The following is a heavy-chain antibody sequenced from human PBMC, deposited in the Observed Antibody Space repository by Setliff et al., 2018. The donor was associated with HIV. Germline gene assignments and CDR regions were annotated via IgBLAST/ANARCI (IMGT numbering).Heavy chain of an antibody. J-gene: IGHJ5*02. V-gene: IGHV4-59*12. D-gene: IGHD5-18*01. CDR3: ARELTVDADMVTRWFDP. CDR1: GGSISSYY. CDR2: IYYSGST. Sequence: SETLSLTCTVSGGSISSYYWSWIRQPPGKGLEWIGYIYYSGSTNYSPSLRSRVTMPLDTSKNNFSLKLSSVTAADTAVYYCARELTVDADMVTRWFDPWGQGTLVTVSS.